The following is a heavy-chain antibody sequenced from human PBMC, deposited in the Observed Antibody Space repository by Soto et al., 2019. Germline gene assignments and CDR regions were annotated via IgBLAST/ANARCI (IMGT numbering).Heavy chain of an antibody. CDR1: GYTFTTFG. CDR3: ARCYCSAGSCFTCWHFDL. V-gene: IGHV1-18*01. D-gene: IGHD2-15*01. J-gene: IGHJ2*01. CDR2: ISGENGDT. Sequence: QVQVVQSGAEVKKHGASVKVACKASGYTFTTFGMSWVRQAPGQGLEWMGWISGENGDTNSAQRFQDRVTMTTDTSTNTAYMELRSLTSDDTAVYYCARCYCSAGSCFTCWHFDLWGRGTMVTVSS.